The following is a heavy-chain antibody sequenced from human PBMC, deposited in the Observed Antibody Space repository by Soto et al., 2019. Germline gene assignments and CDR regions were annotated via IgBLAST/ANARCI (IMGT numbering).Heavy chain of an antibody. CDR3: ARVFGNYDFWSGYYYYYGMDV. J-gene: IGHJ6*02. CDR2: IIPIFGTA. Sequence: GASVKVSCKASGGTFSSYAIGWVRQAPGQGLEWMGGIIPIFGTANYAQKFQGRVTITADKSTSTAYMELSSLRSEDTAVYYCARVFGNYDFWSGYYYYYGMDVWGQGTTVTVSS. D-gene: IGHD3-3*01. CDR1: GGTFSSYA. V-gene: IGHV1-69*06.